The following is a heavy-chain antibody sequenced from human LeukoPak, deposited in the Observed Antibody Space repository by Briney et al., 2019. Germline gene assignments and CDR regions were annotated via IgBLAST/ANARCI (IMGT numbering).Heavy chain of an antibody. Sequence: SETLSLTCTVSGGSINSTRYYWGWIRPPPGKGLEWIGSIYYSGDTHYNPSLRSRVTISVDTSKNQFSLRMHSMTAADTSFYYCATGSMTTRYYYYFHMDVWGPGTTVTVSS. CDR2: IYYSGDT. J-gene: IGHJ6*03. CDR3: ATGSMTTRYYYYFHMDV. V-gene: IGHV4-39*01. CDR1: GGSINSTRYY. D-gene: IGHD4-11*01.